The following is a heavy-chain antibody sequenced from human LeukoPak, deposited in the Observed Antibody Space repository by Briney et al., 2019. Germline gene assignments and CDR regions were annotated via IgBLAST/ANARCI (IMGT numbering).Heavy chain of an antibody. D-gene: IGHD3-22*01. Sequence: SETLSLTCAVYGGSFSGYYWSWIRQPPGKGLEWIGEINHSGSTNYNPSLKSRVTISVDTSKNQFSLKLSPVTAADTAVYYCVRGGARDYYDSSGYPFFDYWGQGTLVTVSS. J-gene: IGHJ4*02. CDR3: VRGGARDYYDSSGYPFFDY. V-gene: IGHV4-34*01. CDR2: INHSGST. CDR1: GGSFSGYY.